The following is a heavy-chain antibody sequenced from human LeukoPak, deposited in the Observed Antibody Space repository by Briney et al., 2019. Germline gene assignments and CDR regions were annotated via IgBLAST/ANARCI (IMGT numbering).Heavy chain of an antibody. D-gene: IGHD2-15*01. Sequence: SVKVSCKASGGTFSSYAISWVRQAPGQGLEWMGGLIPIFGTANYAQRFQGRVTITADESTSTAYMELSSLRSEDTAVYYCARYDYCSGGSCYFFSEWFDPWGQGTLVTVSS. J-gene: IGHJ5*02. V-gene: IGHV1-69*13. CDR1: GGTFSSYA. CDR2: LIPIFGTA. CDR3: ARYDYCSGGSCYFFSEWFDP.